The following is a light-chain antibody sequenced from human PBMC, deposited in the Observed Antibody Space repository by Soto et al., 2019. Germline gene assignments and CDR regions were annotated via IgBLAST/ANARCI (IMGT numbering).Light chain of an antibody. J-gene: IGKJ1*01. CDR2: AAS. CDR1: QSISSY. V-gene: IGKV1-39*01. Sequence: DIQMTQSPSSLSAYVEDRVLITCRASQSISSYLNWYQQKPGKAPKLLIYAASSLQSGVPSRFSGSGSGTEFTLTISSLQPDDFATYYCQHYNSYSEAFGQGTKVDIK. CDR3: QHYNSYSEA.